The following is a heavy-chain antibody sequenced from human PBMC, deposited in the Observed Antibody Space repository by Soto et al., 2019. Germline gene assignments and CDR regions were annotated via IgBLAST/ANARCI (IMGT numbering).Heavy chain of an antibody. Sequence: GGSLRLSCAASGFTFSSYGMHWVRQAPGKGLEWVAVIWYDGSNKYYADSVKGRVTISRDNSKNTLYLQMNSLRAEDTAVYYCARDICGGGSCIYRPYYYYYGMDVWGQGTTVTVSS. J-gene: IGHJ6*02. CDR3: ARDICGGGSCIYRPYYYYYGMDV. D-gene: IGHD2-15*01. CDR2: IWYDGSNK. V-gene: IGHV3-33*01. CDR1: GFTFSSYG.